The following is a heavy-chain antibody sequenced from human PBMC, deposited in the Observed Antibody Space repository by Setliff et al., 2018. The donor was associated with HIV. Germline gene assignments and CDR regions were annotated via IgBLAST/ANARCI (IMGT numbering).Heavy chain of an antibody. CDR2: IIPTFGTV. CDR1: GGTFSSDG. V-gene: IGHV1-69*05. D-gene: IGHD2-21*01. Sequence: SVKVSCKASGGTFSSDGISWVRQAPGQGLEWVGGIIPTFGTVNYAQKFQGRVSIITDESTNTAYMELSSLRSGDTAVYYCGRSRRDCGGGACKSDLFDPWGQGTLVTVSS. CDR3: GRSRRDCGGGACKSDLFDP. J-gene: IGHJ5*02.